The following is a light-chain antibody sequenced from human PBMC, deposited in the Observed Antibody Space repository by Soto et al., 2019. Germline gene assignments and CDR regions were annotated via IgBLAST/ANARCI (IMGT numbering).Light chain of an antibody. Sequence: EIVLTQSPATLSLSPGERATLSCRASQSVSSSYLAWYQQKPGQAPRLLIYGASSRATGIPDRFSGSGSGTDGTLSSSEMESEDVVPYYCAPCASARSIFREGTRLDIK. CDR1: QSVSSSY. V-gene: IGKV3-20*01. J-gene: IGKJ5*01. CDR3: APCASARSI. CDR2: GAS.